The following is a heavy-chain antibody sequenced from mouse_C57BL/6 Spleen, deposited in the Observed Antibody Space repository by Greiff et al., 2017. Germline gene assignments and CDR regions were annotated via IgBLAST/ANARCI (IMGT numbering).Heavy chain of an antibody. CDR3: AKEEGSWYFDV. CDR2: IWSGGST. J-gene: IGHJ1*03. CDR1: GFSLTSYG. Sequence: VQLQQSGPGLVQPSQSLSITCTVSGFSLTSYGVHWVRQSPGKGLEWLGVIWSGGSTDYNAAFMSRLSITKDNSKSQVFFKMNSLQADDTAVYYCAKEEGSWYFDVWGTGTTVTVSS. V-gene: IGHV2-5*01.